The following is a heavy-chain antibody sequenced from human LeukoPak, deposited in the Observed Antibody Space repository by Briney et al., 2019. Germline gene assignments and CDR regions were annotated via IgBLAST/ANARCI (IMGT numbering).Heavy chain of an antibody. J-gene: IGHJ4*02. CDR3: ARPPYYGCTSFDC. V-gene: IGHV1-18*04. Sequence: ASVKDPRKASGYTLNAYYLHWVRQAPGQGLEWMGWISTYNTNTYYAQGLQGRVSITTDTSTSTACMELRSLRSDDTAVYYCARPPYYGCTSFDCWGQGTLVTVSS. CDR1: GYTLNAYY. D-gene: IGHD3-22*01. CDR2: ISTYNTNT.